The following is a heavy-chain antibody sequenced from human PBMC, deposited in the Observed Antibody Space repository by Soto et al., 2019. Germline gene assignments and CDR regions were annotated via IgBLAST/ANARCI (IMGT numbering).Heavy chain of an antibody. Sequence: SETLSLTCAVSGYSIGSGYYWAWIRQSPGKGLEWIGSIYHAGSAYYNPSLNGRVALSMDTSKNHFSLKLTSVTAADTAVYYGAGGRPLQLNGDSGQATLVTVSS. CDR3: AGGRPLQLNGD. V-gene: IGHV4-38-2*01. CDR1: GYSIGSGYY. J-gene: IGHJ4*02. CDR2: IYHAGSA. D-gene: IGHD3-16*01.